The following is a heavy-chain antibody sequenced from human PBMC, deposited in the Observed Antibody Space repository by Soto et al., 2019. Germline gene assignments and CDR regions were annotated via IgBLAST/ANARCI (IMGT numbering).Heavy chain of an antibody. D-gene: IGHD4-17*01. Sequence: QVQLVESGGGVVQPGRSLRLSCAASGFTFISYTMHWVRQAPGKGLEWVAATTYDGSQNFYADSMKGRFTISRDNSQNTLNLPMNSLRGEDTAVYYCTRDSINYGAYHEEYDYWGQGSLVTVSS. CDR2: TTYDGSQN. J-gene: IGHJ4*02. CDR1: GFTFISYT. CDR3: TRDSINYGAYHEEYDY. V-gene: IGHV3-30-3*01.